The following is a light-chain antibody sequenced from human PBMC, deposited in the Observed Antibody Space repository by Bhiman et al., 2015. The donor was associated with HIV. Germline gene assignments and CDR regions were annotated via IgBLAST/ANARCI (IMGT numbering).Light chain of an antibody. CDR3: AAWDDRLSGYV. CDR2: AND. CDR1: NIGSQT. V-gene: IGLV1-47*01. Sequence: VLTQPPSVSVAPGQTAEITCAGNNIGSQTVHWYQLLPGTTPKVLIYANDQRPSGIPDRFSGSKSGTSASLAISGLRSEDEGDYYCAAWDDRLSGYVFATGTKVTVL. J-gene: IGLJ1*01.